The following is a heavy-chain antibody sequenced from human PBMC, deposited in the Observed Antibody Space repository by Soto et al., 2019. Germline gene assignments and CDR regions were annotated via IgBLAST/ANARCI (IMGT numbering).Heavy chain of an antibody. CDR2: ISAYNGNT. J-gene: IGHJ6*03. D-gene: IGHD3-3*01. Sequence: QVQLVQSGAEVKKPGASVKVSCKASGYTFTSYGISWVRQAPGQGLEWMGWISAYNGNTNYAQKLQGRVTMTTDTCTSTACMELRSLRSDDTAVYYCARVISQQGYDFWSGYYPNYYYYMGVWGKGTTVTVSS. V-gene: IGHV1-18*01. CDR1: GYTFTSYG. CDR3: ARVISQQGYDFWSGYYPNYYYYMGV.